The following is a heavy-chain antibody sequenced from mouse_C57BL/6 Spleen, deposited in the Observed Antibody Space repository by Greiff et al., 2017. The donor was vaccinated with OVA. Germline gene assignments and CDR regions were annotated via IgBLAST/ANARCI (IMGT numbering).Heavy chain of an antibody. J-gene: IGHJ4*01. Sequence: EVKLVESGGGLVQPGGSLKLSCAASGFTFSDYYMYWVRQTPEKRLEWVAYISNGGGSTYYPDTVKGRFTISRDNAKNTLYLQMSRLKSEDTAMYYCVSGYAMDYWGQGTSVTVSS. CDR3: VSGYAMDY. V-gene: IGHV5-12*01. D-gene: IGHD1-3*01. CDR2: ISNGGGST. CDR1: GFTFSDYY.